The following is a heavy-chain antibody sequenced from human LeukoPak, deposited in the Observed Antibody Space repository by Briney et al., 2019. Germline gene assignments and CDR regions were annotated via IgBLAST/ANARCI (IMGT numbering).Heavy chain of an antibody. CDR1: DYRFTSYG. J-gene: IGHJ3*02. Sequence: ASVKVSCKASDYRFTSYGITWVRQAPGQGLEWVGWINTYNGNTNYAQKLRDRVTMTTDTSTRTAYMDLRGLRSDDAAVYYSARRHYSHTSGYPDAFDIWGQGTMVTVSS. CDR2: INTYNGNT. CDR3: ARRHYSHTSGYPDAFDI. D-gene: IGHD3-22*01. V-gene: IGHV1-18*01.